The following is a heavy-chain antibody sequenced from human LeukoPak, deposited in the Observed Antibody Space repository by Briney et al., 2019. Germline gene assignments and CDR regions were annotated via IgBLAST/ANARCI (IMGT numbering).Heavy chain of an antibody. J-gene: IGHJ4*02. Sequence: GGSLRLSCAASGFTFSSYSMNWVRQAPGKGLEWVSSISSSSSYIYYADSVKGRFTISRDNAKNSLYLQMNSLRAEDTAVYYCARDTYYYDSSGYYRRDNYFDYWGQGTLVTVSS. CDR2: ISSSSSYI. CDR1: GFTFSSYS. V-gene: IGHV3-21*01. D-gene: IGHD3-22*01. CDR3: ARDTYYYDSSGYYRRDNYFDY.